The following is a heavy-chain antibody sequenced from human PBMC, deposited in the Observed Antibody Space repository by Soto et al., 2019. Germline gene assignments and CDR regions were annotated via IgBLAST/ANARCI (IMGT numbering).Heavy chain of an antibody. CDR2: IGTAADT. CDR3: ARGWLRRGYLDY. Sequence: AGGSLRLSCAASGFTFRTNDMHWVRQAPGKGLEWVSGIGTAADTYYPDSVKGRFTTSRENAKNSLYLQMKSLRAGDTAVYYCARGWLRRGYLDYWGQGTLVTVSS. D-gene: IGHD5-12*01. V-gene: IGHV3-13*04. CDR1: GFTFRTND. J-gene: IGHJ4*02.